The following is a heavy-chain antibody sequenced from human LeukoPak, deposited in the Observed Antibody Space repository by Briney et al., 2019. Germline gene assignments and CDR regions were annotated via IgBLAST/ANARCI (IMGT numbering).Heavy chain of an antibody. CDR1: GYSISTGYY. D-gene: IGHD1-14*01. CDR2: IYHSGST. Sequence: KPSETLSLTCTVSGYSISTGYYWDWIRQPPGKGLEWIGTIYHSGSTYYNPSLKTRVTISVDTSKTQFSLNLTSLTAADTAVYYCARDRKYYYHMDVWGKGTTVTVSS. J-gene: IGHJ6*03. V-gene: IGHV4-38-2*02. CDR3: ARDRKYYYHMDV.